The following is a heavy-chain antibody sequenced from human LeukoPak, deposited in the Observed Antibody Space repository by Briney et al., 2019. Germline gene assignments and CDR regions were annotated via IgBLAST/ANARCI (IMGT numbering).Heavy chain of an antibody. CDR3: AKDLAPLYYDSSGYIDY. CDR2: ISGSGGST. CDR1: GFTFSSYA. D-gene: IGHD3-22*01. V-gene: IGHV3-23*01. J-gene: IGHJ4*02. Sequence: GGSLRLSCAASGFTFSSYAMSWVRQAPGKGLEWVSAISGSGGSTYYADSVKGRSTISRDNSKNTLYLQMNSLRAEDTAVYYCAKDLAPLYYDSSGYIDYWGQGTLVTVSS.